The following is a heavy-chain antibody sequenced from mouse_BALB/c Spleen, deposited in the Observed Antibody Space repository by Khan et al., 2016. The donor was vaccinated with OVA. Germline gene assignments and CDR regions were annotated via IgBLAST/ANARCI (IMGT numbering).Heavy chain of an antibody. CDR3: ARSGAYYRYDGYFDV. CDR1: GYTFTSYT. D-gene: IGHD2-14*01. J-gene: IGHJ1*01. Sequence: QVQLQQSGAELARPGASVKMSCKASGYTFTSYTMHWVKQRPGQGLEWIGFINPSSGYTNYNQKFKDKATLTADKSSSTAYMQLRSLTSEDSAVYYCARSGAYYRYDGYFDVWGAGTTVTVSS. CDR2: INPSSGYT. V-gene: IGHV1-4*01.